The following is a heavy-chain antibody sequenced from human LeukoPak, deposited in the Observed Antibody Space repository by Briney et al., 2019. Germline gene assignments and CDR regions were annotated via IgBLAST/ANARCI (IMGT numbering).Heavy chain of an antibody. D-gene: IGHD4-17*01. CDR2: FYTSGNT. Sequence: PSETLSLTCTVSGGSISNYYWTWIRQPARKGLEWIGRFYTSGNTNYNPSLKSRVTMSVDTSKNQFSLHLNSVTAADTAVYFCARESAVTTRGLDYWGQGTLVSVSS. CDR1: GGSISNYY. J-gene: IGHJ4*02. CDR3: ARESAVTTRGLDY. V-gene: IGHV4-4*07.